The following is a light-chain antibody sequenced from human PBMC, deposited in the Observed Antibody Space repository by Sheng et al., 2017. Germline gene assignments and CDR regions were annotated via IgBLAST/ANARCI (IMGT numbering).Light chain of an antibody. J-gene: IGKJ1*01. CDR2: GAS. CDR1: QSVSSY. V-gene: IGKV3-15*01. CDR3: QQYNNWPPT. Sequence: EIVLTQSPATLSLSPGERATLSCRASQSVSSYLAWYQQKAGQAPRLLIFGASTRATGIPARFSGSGSGTEFTLTISSLQSEDFAVYYCQQYNNWPPTFGQGTKVEIK.